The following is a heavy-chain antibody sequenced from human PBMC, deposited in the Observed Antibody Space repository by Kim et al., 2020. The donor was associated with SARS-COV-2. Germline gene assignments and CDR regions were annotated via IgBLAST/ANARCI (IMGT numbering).Heavy chain of an antibody. CDR3: ARVGYCSGGSCYSGALGGMDV. CDR1: GYTFTGYY. CDR2: INPNSGGT. D-gene: IGHD2-15*01. Sequence: ASVKVSCKASGYTFTGYYMHWVRQAPGQGLEWMGWINPNSGGTNYAQKFQGRVTMTRDTSISTAYMGLSRLRSDDTAVYYCARVGYCSGGSCYSGALGGMDVWGQGTTVTVSS. J-gene: IGHJ6*02. V-gene: IGHV1-2*02.